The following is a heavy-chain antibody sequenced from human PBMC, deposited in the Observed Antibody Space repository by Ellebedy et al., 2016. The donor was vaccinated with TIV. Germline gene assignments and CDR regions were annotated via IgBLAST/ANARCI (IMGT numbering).Heavy chain of an antibody. J-gene: IGHJ4*02. CDR3: ARDFSVGDSSPGDY. V-gene: IGHV1-18*01. Sequence: ASVKVSCKASGGTFSSYAISWVRQAPGQGLGWMGWISAYNGNTNYAQKLQGRVTMTTDTSTSTAYMELRSLRSDDTAVYYCARDFSVGDSSPGDYWGQGTLVTVSS. CDR1: GGTFSSYA. CDR2: ISAYNGNT. D-gene: IGHD3-22*01.